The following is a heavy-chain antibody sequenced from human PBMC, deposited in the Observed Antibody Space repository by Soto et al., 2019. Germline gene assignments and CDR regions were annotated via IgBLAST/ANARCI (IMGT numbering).Heavy chain of an antibody. Sequence: QVRLVESGGGVVQPGRSLRLSCAASGFDFSDHGMHWVRQAPGEGLEWVTVISYDGTAKYYKESVKGRFTTSRDNSKTTLYLQIDRLRVEDTAVYYCAKDEGRFLRNYFNYGIDVRGLGTTVTLSS. J-gene: IGHJ6*02. CDR2: ISYDGTAK. CDR1: GFDFSDHG. V-gene: IGHV3-33*03. D-gene: IGHD3-3*01. CDR3: AKDEGRFLRNYFNYGIDV.